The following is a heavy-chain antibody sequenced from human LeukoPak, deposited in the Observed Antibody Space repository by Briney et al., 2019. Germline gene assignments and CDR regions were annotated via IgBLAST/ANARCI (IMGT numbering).Heavy chain of an antibody. CDR3: ARGGPVAATHKYFQH. CDR1: GGTFSSYA. CDR2: IIPILGIA. D-gene: IGHD6-25*01. Sequence: GASVKVSCKASGGTFSSYAISWVRQAPGQGLEWMGRIIPILGIANYAQKFQGRVTMTRNTSISTAYMELSSLRSEDTAVYYCARGGPVAATHKYFQHWGQGTLVTVSS. V-gene: IGHV1-69*04. J-gene: IGHJ1*01.